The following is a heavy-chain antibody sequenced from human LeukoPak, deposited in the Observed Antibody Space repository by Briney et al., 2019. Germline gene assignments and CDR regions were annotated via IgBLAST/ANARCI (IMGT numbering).Heavy chain of an antibody. J-gene: IGHJ4*02. CDR3: AIHCSGGSCSRSYYFDY. Sequence: RASVKVSCKASGYTFSSYAMHWVRQAPGQRLEWMGWINAGNGNTKYSQKFQGRITFTSDTSASTAYMELSSLRSEDTAVYYCAIHCSGGSCSRSYYFDYWGQGTLVTVSS. CDR2: INAGNGNT. D-gene: IGHD2-15*01. V-gene: IGHV1-3*01. CDR1: GYTFSSYA.